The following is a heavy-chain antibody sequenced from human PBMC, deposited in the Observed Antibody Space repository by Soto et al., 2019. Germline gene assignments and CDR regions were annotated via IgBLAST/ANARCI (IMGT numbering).Heavy chain of an antibody. V-gene: IGHV3-7*01. CDR1: GFTFSSYW. D-gene: IGHD2-15*01. CDR3: ARVDGCSGGSCYVPNFDY. Sequence: GGSLRLSCAASGFTFSSYWMSWVRQAPGKGLEWVANIKQDGSEKYYVDSVKGRFTISRDNAKNSLYLQMNGLRAGDTAGYYCARVDGCSGGSCYVPNFDYWGQGTLVTVSS. J-gene: IGHJ4*02. CDR2: IKQDGSEK.